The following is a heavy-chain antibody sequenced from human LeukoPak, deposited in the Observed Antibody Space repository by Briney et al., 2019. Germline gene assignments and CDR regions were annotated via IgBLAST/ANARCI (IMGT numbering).Heavy chain of an antibody. CDR3: AKGGGYSSGWYSFFLPAFDY. Sequence: GGSLRLSCAASGFTFSSYGMHWVRQAPGKGLEWVAFIRYDGSNKYYADSVKGRFTISRDNSKNTLYLQMNSLRAEDTAVYYCAKGGGYSSGWYSFFLPAFDYWGQGTLVTVSS. D-gene: IGHD6-19*01. CDR1: GFTFSSYG. CDR2: IRYDGSNK. J-gene: IGHJ4*02. V-gene: IGHV3-30*02.